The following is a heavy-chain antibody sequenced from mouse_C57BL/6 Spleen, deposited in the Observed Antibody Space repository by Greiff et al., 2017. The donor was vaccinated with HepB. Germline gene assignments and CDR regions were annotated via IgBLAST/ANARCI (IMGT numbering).Heavy chain of an antibody. J-gene: IGHJ4*01. CDR2: ISGGGSYT. V-gene: IGHV5-4*01. CDR3: AREGRNYENAMDY. CDR1: GFTFSSYA. Sequence: EVQLVESGGGLVKPGGSLKLSCAASGFTFSSYAMSWVRQTPEKRLEWVATISGGGSYTYYPDNVKGRFTISRDNAKNNLYLQMSHLKSEDTAMYYCAREGRNYENAMDYWGQGTSVTVSS. D-gene: IGHD2-1*01.